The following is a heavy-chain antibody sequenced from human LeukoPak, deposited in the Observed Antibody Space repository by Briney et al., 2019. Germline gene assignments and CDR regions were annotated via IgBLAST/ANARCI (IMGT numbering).Heavy chain of an antibody. CDR3: ARDYDYGDYFDY. V-gene: IGHV4-39*02. J-gene: IGHJ4*02. CDR1: GGSISSSSYY. Sequence: SETLSLTCTVSGGSISSSSYYWGWIRQPPGKGLEWIGSIYYSGSTYYNPSLKSRVTISVDTSKNQFSLKLSSVTAADTAVYYCARDYDYGDYFDYWGQGTLVTVSS. CDR2: IYYSGST. D-gene: IGHD4-17*01.